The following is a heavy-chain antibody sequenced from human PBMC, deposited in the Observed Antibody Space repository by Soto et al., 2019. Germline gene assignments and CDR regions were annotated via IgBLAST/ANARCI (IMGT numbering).Heavy chain of an antibody. CDR2: IYYSGST. J-gene: IGHJ4*02. Sequence: PSETLSLTCTVSGGSISSYYWSWIRQPPGKGLEWIGYIYYSGSTNYNPSLKSRVTISVDTSKNQFSLKLSSVTAADTAVYYCAREDCSSTGCLGFDYWGQGTLVTVSS. CDR1: GGSISSYY. D-gene: IGHD2-2*01. CDR3: AREDCSSTGCLGFDY. V-gene: IGHV4-59*01.